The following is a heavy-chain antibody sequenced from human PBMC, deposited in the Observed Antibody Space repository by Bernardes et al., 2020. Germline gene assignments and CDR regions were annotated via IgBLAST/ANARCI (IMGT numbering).Heavy chain of an antibody. D-gene: IGHD5-12*01. CDR3: ARELVATMGDGDYYYYYGMDV. CDR1: GGSISSYY. V-gene: IGHV4-59*01. Sequence: SETLSLTCTVSGGSISSYYWSWIRQPPGKGLEWIGYIYYSGSTNYNPSLKSRVTISVDTSKNQFSLKLSSVTAADTAVYYCARELVATMGDGDYYYYYGMDVWGKGTTVTVSS. J-gene: IGHJ6*04. CDR2: IYYSGST.